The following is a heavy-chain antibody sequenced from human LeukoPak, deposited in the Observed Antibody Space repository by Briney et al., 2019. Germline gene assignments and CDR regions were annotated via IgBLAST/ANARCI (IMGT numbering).Heavy chain of an antibody. D-gene: IGHD2-2*01. J-gene: IGHJ6*03. CDR1: GGTFSSYA. V-gene: IGHV1-69*01. CDR3: ARGAVVVPDDSALGNYYYYYKDV. CDR2: IIPFIGTA. Sequence: SVKVSCKASGGTFSSYAISWVRQAPGQGLEWMGGIIPFIGTANYAQKFQGRVTITADESTSTAYMELRSMRSDDTAVYYCARGAVVVPDDSALGNYYYYYKDVWWKEATVIIFS.